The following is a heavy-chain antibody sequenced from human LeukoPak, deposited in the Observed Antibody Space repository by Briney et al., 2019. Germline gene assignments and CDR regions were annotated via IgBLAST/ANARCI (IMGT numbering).Heavy chain of an antibody. CDR2: INHSGST. V-gene: IGHV4-34*01. CDR1: GGSFSGYY. CDR3: ARGLGRGSWYTDY. J-gene: IGHJ4*02. D-gene: IGHD6-13*01. Sequence: PSETLSLACAVYGGSFSGYYWSWLRQPPGKGLEWLGEINHSGSTNYNPSLKSRVTISVDTSKNQFSLKLSSVTAADTAVYYCARGLGRGSWYTDYWGQGTLVTVSS.